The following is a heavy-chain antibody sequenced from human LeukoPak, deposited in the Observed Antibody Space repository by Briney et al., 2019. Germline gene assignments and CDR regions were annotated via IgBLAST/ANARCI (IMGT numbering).Heavy chain of an antibody. CDR3: ARAMVPNNWFAP. Sequence: ASVKVSCKASGYTFTGYYMHWVRQAPGQGLEWMGWINPNSGGAKYAQKFQGRVTMTRDTSINTAYMELSRLGSDDTAVYYCARAMVPNNWFAPWGQGTLVTVSS. V-gene: IGHV1-2*02. J-gene: IGHJ5*02. D-gene: IGHD2-8*01. CDR2: INPNSGGA. CDR1: GYTFTGYY.